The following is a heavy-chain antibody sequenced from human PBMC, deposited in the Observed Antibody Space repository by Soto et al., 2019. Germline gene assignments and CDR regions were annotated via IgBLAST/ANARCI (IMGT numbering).Heavy chain of an antibody. CDR1: GYTFTGYY. D-gene: IGHD6-19*01. CDR3: ARGQAVAVAGRSYYYYYGMDV. J-gene: IGHJ6*02. CDR2: INPNSGGT. Sequence: ASVKVSCKASGYTFTGYYMHWVRQAPGQGLEWMGWINPNSGGTNYAQKFQGWVTMTRDTSISTAYMELSRLRSDDTAVYYCARGQAVAVAGRSYYYYYGMDVWGQGTTVTVS. V-gene: IGHV1-2*04.